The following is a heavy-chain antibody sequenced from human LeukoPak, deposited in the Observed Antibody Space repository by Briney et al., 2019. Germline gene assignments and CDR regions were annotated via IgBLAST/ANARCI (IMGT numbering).Heavy chain of an antibody. Sequence: GGSLRLSCAASGFTFSSYAMSWVRQAPGKGLEWVSAISGSGGSTYYADSVKGRFTISRDNSKNTLYLQMNSLRAEDTAIYYCARLYRSSSWYGIDYWGQGTLVTVSS. J-gene: IGHJ4*02. CDR1: GFTFSSYA. CDR2: ISGSGGST. CDR3: ARLYRSSSWYGIDY. V-gene: IGHV3-23*01. D-gene: IGHD6-13*01.